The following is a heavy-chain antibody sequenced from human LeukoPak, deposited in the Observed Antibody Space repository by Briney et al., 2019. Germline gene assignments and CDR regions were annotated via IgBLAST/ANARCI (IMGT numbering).Heavy chain of an antibody. CDR1: GFTFSSYA. CDR2: ISSNGATT. Sequence: GGSLRLSCSASGFTFSSYAMHWVRQAPGKGLEYVSAISSNGATTYYADSVKGRFTISRDNSKNTLYLQMNSLRPEDTAVYYCARDSPRTGGGGSHFDYWGQGALVTVSS. J-gene: IGHJ4*02. V-gene: IGHV3-64*04. D-gene: IGHD1-1*01. CDR3: ARDSPRTGGGGSHFDY.